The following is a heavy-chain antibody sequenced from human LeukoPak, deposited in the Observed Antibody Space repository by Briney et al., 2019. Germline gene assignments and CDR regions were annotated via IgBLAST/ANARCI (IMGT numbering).Heavy chain of an antibody. CDR2: INHSGST. V-gene: IGHV4-34*01. CDR3: ARGSVYYDFWSSPGYWFDP. Sequence: PSETLSLTCAVYGGSFSGYYWSWIRQPPGKGLEWIGEINHSGSTNYNPSLKSRVTISVDTSKNQFSLKPSSVTAADTAVYYCARGSVYYDFWSSPGYWFDPWGQGTLVTVSS. J-gene: IGHJ5*02. CDR1: GGSFSGYY. D-gene: IGHD3-3*01.